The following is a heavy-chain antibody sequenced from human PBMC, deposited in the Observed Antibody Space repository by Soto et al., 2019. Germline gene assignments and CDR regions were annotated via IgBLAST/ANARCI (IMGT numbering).Heavy chain of an antibody. Sequence: EVQLLESGGALAQPGGSLRVSCAASGFTFNDFAMSWVRQAAGKGLEWVSSIRTSGDNTHYAGSVRGRFTISRDNSKNTLYLQMNSLRAEDTGIYYCARVLLGHNYGGFDYWGQGTLVTVSS. CDR1: GFTFNDFA. CDR2: IRTSGDNT. V-gene: IGHV3-23*01. CDR3: ARVLLGHNYGGFDY. J-gene: IGHJ4*02. D-gene: IGHD5-18*01.